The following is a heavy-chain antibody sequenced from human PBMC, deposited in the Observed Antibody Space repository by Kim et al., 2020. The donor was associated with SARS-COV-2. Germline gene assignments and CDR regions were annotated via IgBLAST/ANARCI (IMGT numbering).Heavy chain of an antibody. CDR3: ANNGGPNCSSTSCYIDY. V-gene: IGHV3-30*18. CDR1: GFTFSSYG. CDR2: ISYDGSNK. J-gene: IGHJ4*02. D-gene: IGHD2-2*02. Sequence: GGSLRLSCAASGFTFSSYGMHWVRQAPGKGLEWVAVISYDGSNKYYADSVKGRFTISRDNSKNTLYLQMNSLRAEDTAVYYCANNGGPNCSSTSCYIDYWGQGILVTVSS.